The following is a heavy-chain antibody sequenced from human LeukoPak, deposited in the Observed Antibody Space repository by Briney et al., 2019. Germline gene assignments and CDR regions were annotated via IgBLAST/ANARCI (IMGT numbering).Heavy chain of an antibody. D-gene: IGHD3-16*01. Sequence: SETLSLTCTVSGGSISSGGYYWSWIRQHPGKGLEWIGYIYYSGSTYYNPSLKSRVTISVEKSKNQFSLELSSVTAADTAVYYCARGEDDYIWGTLFDYWGQGTLVTVSS. J-gene: IGHJ4*02. CDR1: GGSISSGGYY. CDR2: IYYSGST. CDR3: ARGEDDYIWGTLFDY. V-gene: IGHV4-31*03.